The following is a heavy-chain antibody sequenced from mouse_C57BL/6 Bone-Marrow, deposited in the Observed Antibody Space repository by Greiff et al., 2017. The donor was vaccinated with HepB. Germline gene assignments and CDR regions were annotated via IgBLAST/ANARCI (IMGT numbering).Heavy chain of an antibody. CDR1: GYTFTDYE. D-gene: IGHD1-1*01. V-gene: IGHV1-15*01. J-gene: IGHJ2*01. CDR2: IDPETGGT. Sequence: QVQLQQSGAELVRPGASVTLSCKASGYTFTDYEMHWVKQTPVHGLEWIGAIDPETGGTAYNQKFKGKAILTADKSSSTAYMELRSLTSEDSAVYYCTRSQAPYYYGSSYADYWGQGTTLTVSS. CDR3: TRSQAPYYYGSSYADY.